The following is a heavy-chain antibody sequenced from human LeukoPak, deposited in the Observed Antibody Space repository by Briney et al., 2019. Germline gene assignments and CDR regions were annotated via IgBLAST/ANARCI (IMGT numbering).Heavy chain of an antibody. CDR3: AKDYYFDSSGDSLFDY. D-gene: IGHD3-22*01. J-gene: IGHJ4*02. Sequence: GGSLRLSCAASGFTFSSNAMNWVRQAPGKGLDWVSGISGSGGSTYYADSVKGRFTISRDNSKNTLYLQMNSLRAEDTAVYYCAKDYYFDSSGDSLFDYWGQGTLVTVSS. CDR2: ISGSGGST. V-gene: IGHV3-23*01. CDR1: GFTFSSNA.